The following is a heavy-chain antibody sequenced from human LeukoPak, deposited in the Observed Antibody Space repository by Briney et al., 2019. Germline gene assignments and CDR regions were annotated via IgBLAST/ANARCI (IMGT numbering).Heavy chain of an antibody. CDR1: GYTFTSYA. CDR3: ARALNVLRYFDWLGTSY. CDR2: INTNTGNP. J-gene: IGHJ4*02. Sequence: ASVKVSCKASGYTFTSYAMNWVRQPPAQGLEWMGWINTNTGNPTYAQGFTGRFVFSLDTSVSTAYLQISSLKAEDTAVYYCARALNVLRYFDWLGTSYWGQGTLVTVSS. V-gene: IGHV7-4-1*02. D-gene: IGHD3-9*01.